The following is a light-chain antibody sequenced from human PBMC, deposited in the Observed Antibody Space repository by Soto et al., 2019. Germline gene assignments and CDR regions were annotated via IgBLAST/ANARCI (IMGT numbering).Light chain of an antibody. J-gene: IGKJ4*01. CDR1: QSVSSN. CDR2: GAS. V-gene: IGKV3-15*01. CDR3: QQYNNWPRLT. Sequence: EIVMTQSPATLSVSPGERATLSCRASQSVSSNLAWYQQKPGQAPRLLIYGASTRATGIPARFSGSGSGTEFTPTISSLQSEDFAVYYWQQYNNWPRLTFGGGTKVEIK.